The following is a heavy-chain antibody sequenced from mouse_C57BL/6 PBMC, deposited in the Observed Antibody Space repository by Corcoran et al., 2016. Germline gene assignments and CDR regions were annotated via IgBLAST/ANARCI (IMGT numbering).Heavy chain of an antibody. CDR3: ARHDRFAY. CDR1: GYTFTTYG. V-gene: IGHV9-3*01. CDR2: INTYSGVP. Sequence: QIQLVQSGPALKKPGETVKISCKASGYTFTTYGMSWVKQAPGKGLKWMGWINTYSGVPTYADDFKGRFAFSLETSASTAYLQINNLKNEDTATYFCARHDRFAYWGQGTLVTVSA. D-gene: IGHD2-12*01. J-gene: IGHJ3*01.